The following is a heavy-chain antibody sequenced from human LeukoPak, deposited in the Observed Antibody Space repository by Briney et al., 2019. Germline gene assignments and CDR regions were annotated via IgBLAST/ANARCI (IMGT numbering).Heavy chain of an antibody. J-gene: IGHJ4*02. Sequence: PSETLSLTCAVYGGSFSGYYWSWIRQPPGKGLEWIGEINHSGSTNYNPSLKSRVTISVDTSKNQFSLKLSSVTAADTAVYYCARVRLGCSSSWYGVWYFDYWGQGTLVTVSS. D-gene: IGHD6-13*01. CDR1: GGSFSGYY. CDR3: ARVRLGCSSSWYGVWYFDY. V-gene: IGHV4-34*01. CDR2: INHSGST.